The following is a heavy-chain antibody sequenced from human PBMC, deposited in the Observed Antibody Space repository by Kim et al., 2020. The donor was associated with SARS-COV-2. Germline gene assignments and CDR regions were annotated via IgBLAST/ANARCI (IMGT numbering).Heavy chain of an antibody. CDR2: IRSKANSYAT. CDR3: TIHNHYYYYYGMDV. Sequence: GGSLRLSCAASGFTFSSSAMHWVRQASGKGLEWVGRIRSKANSYATAYAASVKGRFTISRDDSKNTAYLQMNSLKTEDTAVYYCTIHNHYYYYYGMDVWGQGTTVTVSS. CDR1: GFTFSSSA. J-gene: IGHJ6*02. V-gene: IGHV3-73*01.